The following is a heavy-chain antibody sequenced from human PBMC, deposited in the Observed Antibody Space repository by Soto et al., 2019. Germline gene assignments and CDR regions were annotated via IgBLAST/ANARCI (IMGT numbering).Heavy chain of an antibody. CDR3: ARPGNYGSGSYLYYLDY. V-gene: IGHV4-30-2*01. J-gene: IGHJ4*02. D-gene: IGHD3-10*01. Sequence: SETLSLTCTVSGGSITIGGYCWSWIRQPPGQGLEWIGYICHSGNTYYNPSLKSRVTTSLDRSKNQFSLKLSSVTAADTAVYYCARPGNYGSGSYLYYLDYWGQGTLVT. CDR2: ICHSGNT. CDR1: GGSITIGGYC.